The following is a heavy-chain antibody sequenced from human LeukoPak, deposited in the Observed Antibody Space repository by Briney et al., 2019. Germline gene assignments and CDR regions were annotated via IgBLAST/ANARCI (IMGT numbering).Heavy chain of an antibody. V-gene: IGHV3-23*01. CDR1: GFTFSSYA. Sequence: GGSLRLSCAASGFTFSSYAMSWVRQAPGKGLEGVSAISGSGGSTYYADSVKGRFTISRDNSKNTLYLQMNSLRAEDTAVYYCAKDPYYYDSSGYPRYFDYWGQGTLVTVSS. CDR2: ISGSGGST. CDR3: AKDPYYYDSSGYPRYFDY. D-gene: IGHD3-22*01. J-gene: IGHJ4*02.